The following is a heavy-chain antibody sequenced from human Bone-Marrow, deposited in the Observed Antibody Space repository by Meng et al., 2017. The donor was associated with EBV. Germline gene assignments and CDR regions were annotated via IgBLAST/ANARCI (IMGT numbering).Heavy chain of an antibody. CDR3: ATHITMVRGVPFDAFDI. V-gene: IGHV4-39*07. J-gene: IGHJ3*02. Sequence: QVQLQEAGPGLVKPSETLSLTCTVSGGSISSSSYYWGWIRQPPGKGLEWIGSIYYSGSTYYNPSLKSRVTISVDTSKNQFSLKLSSVTAADTAVYYCATHITMVRGVPFDAFDIWGQGTMVTVSS. D-gene: IGHD3-10*01. CDR1: GGSISSSSYY. CDR2: IYYSGST.